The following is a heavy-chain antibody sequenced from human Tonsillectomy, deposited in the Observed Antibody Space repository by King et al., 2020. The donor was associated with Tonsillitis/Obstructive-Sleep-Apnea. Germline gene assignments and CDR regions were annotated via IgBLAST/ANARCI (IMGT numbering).Heavy chain of an antibody. D-gene: IGHD2-2*02. CDR3: ARVRCSSTSGYTVFGYYYGMDV. J-gene: IGHJ6*02. V-gene: IGHV1-69*10. Sequence: VQLVQSGAEVKKPGSSVKVSCKASGGTFSNYAISWVRQAPGQGLEWMGGIIPILGIANYAQKFQGRVTITADKSTSTAYMELSSLRSEDTAVYYCARVRCSSTSGYTVFGYYYGMDVWGQGTTVTVSS. CDR2: IIPILGIA. CDR1: GGTFSNYA.